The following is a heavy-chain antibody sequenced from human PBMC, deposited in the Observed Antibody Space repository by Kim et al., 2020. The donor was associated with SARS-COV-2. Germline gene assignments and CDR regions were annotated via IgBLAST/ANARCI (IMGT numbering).Heavy chain of an antibody. D-gene: IGHD3-10*01. J-gene: IGHJ6*02. V-gene: IGHV3-30*18. Sequence: GGSLRLSCAASGFTFRSYGMHWVRQAPGKGLEWVAVISYDGSNKYYADSVKGRFTISRDNSKNTLYLQMNSLRAEDTAVYYCAKVWYYYGSGRGDGMDVWGQGTTVTVSS. CDR3: AKVWYYYGSGRGDGMDV. CDR2: ISYDGSNK. CDR1: GFTFRSYG.